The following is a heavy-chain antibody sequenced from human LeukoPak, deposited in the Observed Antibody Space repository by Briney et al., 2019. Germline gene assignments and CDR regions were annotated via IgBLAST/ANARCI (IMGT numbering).Heavy chain of an antibody. V-gene: IGHV4-39*07. D-gene: IGHD3-10*01. CDR2: IYYSGST. Sequence: SETLSLTCTVSGGSISSSSYYWGWIRQPPGKGLEWIGSIYYSGSTYYNPSLKSRVTISVDTSKNRFSLKLSSVTAADTAVYYCARVKGITMVRGVITWFDPWGQGTLVTVSS. CDR1: GGSISSSSYY. J-gene: IGHJ5*02. CDR3: ARVKGITMVRGVITWFDP.